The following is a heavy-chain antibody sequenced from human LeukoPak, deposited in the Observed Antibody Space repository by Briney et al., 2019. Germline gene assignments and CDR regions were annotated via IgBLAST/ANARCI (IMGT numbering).Heavy chain of an antibody. CDR3: ARAYCSSTSCHYYYYYYMDV. Sequence: ASVKVSCKASGGTFSSYAISWVRQAPGQGLGCWGGIIPIFGTANYAQKFQGRVTITADEFTSTAYMELSSLRSEDTAVYYCARAYCSSTSCHYYYYYYMDVWGKGTTVTVPS. J-gene: IGHJ6*03. D-gene: IGHD2-2*01. CDR2: IIPIFGTA. CDR1: GGTFSSYA. V-gene: IGHV1-69*13.